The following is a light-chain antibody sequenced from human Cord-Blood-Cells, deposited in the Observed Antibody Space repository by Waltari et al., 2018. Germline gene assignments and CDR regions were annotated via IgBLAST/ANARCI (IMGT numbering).Light chain of an antibody. J-gene: IGKJ2*01. CDR2: GAS. Sequence: EIVLTQSPGTLSLSTGERAPISCRASQSVSSSYLAWYQQKPGQAPRLLIYGASSRATGIPDRFSGSGSGTDFTLTISRLEPEDFAVYYCQQYGSSPYTFGQGTKLEIK. CDR1: QSVSSSY. V-gene: IGKV3-20*01. CDR3: QQYGSSPYT.